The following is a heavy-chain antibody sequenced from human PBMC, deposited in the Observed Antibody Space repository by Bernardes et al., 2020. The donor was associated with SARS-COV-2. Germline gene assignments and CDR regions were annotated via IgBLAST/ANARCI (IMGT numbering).Heavy chain of an antibody. Sequence: GGSLRLSCAASGFTFSSYAMSWVRQAPGKGLEWVSAISGSGGSTYYADSVKGRFTISRDNSKNTLYLQMNSLRAEDTAVYYCAKVFRPRYDFWSGYPYYYYGMDVWGQGTTVTVSS. J-gene: IGHJ6*02. V-gene: IGHV3-23*01. CDR2: ISGSGGST. D-gene: IGHD3-3*01. CDR1: GFTFSSYA. CDR3: AKVFRPRYDFWSGYPYYYYGMDV.